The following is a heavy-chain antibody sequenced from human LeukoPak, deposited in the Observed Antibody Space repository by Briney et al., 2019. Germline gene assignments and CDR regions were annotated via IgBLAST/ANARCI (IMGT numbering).Heavy chain of an antibody. CDR1: GYTFTSHG. V-gene: IGHV1-69*06. D-gene: IGHD6-6*01. CDR2: IIPIFGTA. CDR3: ARDEAARFRFDP. J-gene: IGHJ5*02. Sequence: ASVRVSCKASGYTFTSHGISWVRQAPGQGLEWMGGIIPIFGTANYAQKFQGRVTITADKSTSTAYMELSSLKSEDTAVYYCARDEAARFRFDPWGQGTLVTVSS.